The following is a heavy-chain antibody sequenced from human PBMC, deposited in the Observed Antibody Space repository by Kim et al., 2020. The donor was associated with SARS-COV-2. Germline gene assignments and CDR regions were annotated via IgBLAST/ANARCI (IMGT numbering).Heavy chain of an antibody. Sequence: GGSLRLSCAASGFTFSSYAMSWVRQAPGKGLEWVSAISGSGGSTYYADSVKGRFTISRDNSKNTLYLQMNSLRAEDTAVYYCAKDLNDFWSGHSLYYYYGMDVWGQGTTVTVSS. D-gene: IGHD3-3*01. CDR3: AKDLNDFWSGHSLYYYYGMDV. CDR2: ISGSGGST. J-gene: IGHJ6*02. V-gene: IGHV3-23*01. CDR1: GFTFSSYA.